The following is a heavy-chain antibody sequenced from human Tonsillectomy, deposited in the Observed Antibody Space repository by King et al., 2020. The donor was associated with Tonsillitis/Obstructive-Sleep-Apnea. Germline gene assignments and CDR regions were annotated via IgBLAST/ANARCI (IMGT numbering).Heavy chain of an antibody. Sequence: QLQESGPGLVQPSGNLSLTCAVSGDSITSNTWWSWVRQPPGKGLEWLGEIYHSGSTTYSPSLKSRLTISVDKSKNQFSLKLNSVTAADTAVYYCARHRRDYGFDYWGQGTLVPVSS. CDR3: ARHRRDYGFDY. CDR2: IYHSGST. CDR1: GDSITSNTW. V-gene: IGHV4-4*02. J-gene: IGHJ4*02. D-gene: IGHD4-17*01.